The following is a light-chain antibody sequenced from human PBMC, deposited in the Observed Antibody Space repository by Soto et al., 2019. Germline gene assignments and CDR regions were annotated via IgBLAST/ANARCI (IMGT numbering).Light chain of an antibody. Sequence: DIQMTQSPSSLSASVGDRVTITCRASQNIKMYLNWYQQKPGKAPNLLIYATSKLHNGVPSRFSGGGSGTDFTLTISSLQPDDFSTFFCQQSYTTPTFGQGTMVEVK. V-gene: IGKV1-39*01. CDR1: QNIKMY. J-gene: IGKJ1*01. CDR3: QQSYTTPT. CDR2: ATS.